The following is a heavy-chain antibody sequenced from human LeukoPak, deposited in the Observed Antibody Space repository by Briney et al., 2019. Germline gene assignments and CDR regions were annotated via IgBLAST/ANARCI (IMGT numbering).Heavy chain of an antibody. CDR1: GFTFSRYG. J-gene: IGHJ4*02. V-gene: IGHV3-23*01. D-gene: IGHD6-13*01. CDR3: AKDFPTRGAAAGTDFFDY. CDR2: IDGRYGST. Sequence: GGSLSLFCALSGFTFSRYGMRWVRQAAGKGLEWVSGIDGRYGSTCYADSVKDRFTISRDNSKNMLYLQMNSLRAGDTAVYYCAKDFPTRGAAAGTDFFDYWGQGTLVTVSS.